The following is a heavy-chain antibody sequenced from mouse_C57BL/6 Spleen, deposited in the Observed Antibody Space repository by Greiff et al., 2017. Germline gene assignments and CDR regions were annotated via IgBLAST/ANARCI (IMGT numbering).Heavy chain of an antibody. V-gene: IGHV1-4*01. CDR1: GYTFTSYT. CDR2: INPSSGYN. Sequence: VQLQQSGAELARPGASVQMSCKASGYTFTSYTMHWVKQRPGQGLEWIGYINPSSGYNKYNQKLEDKATLTADKSSSTAYMQLSSLTSEDSAVYYCARYTTVVFDYWGQGTTLTVSS. D-gene: IGHD1-1*01. J-gene: IGHJ2*01. CDR3: ARYTTVVFDY.